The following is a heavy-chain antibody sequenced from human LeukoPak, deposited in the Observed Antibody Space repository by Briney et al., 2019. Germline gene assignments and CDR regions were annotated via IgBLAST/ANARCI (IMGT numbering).Heavy chain of an antibody. CDR3: AAGTRTMYAFDI. V-gene: IGHV1-58*02. CDR2: IVVGSGNT. J-gene: IGHJ3*02. CDR1: GFTFTNSA. D-gene: IGHD3-10*02. Sequence: ASVKVSCKASGFTFTNSAMQWVRQARGQRLEWIGWIVVGSGNTNYAQKFQERVTITRDMSTSTAYMELSSLRSEDTAVYYCAAGTRTMYAFDIWGQGTMVTVSS.